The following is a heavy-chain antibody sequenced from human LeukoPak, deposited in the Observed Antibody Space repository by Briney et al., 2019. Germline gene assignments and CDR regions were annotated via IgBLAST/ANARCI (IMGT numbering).Heavy chain of an antibody. CDR1: GFTFNTYN. CDR2: ISYDGGNK. Sequence: GGSLRLSCAASGFTFNTYNMHWVRQAPGKGLEWVAVISYDGGNKYYADSVKGRFTISRDNSKNTLYLQMNSLRAEDTAVYYCARDRIQLLNYYYYMDVWGKGTTVTVSS. D-gene: IGHD5-18*01. J-gene: IGHJ6*03. CDR3: ARDRIQLLNYYYYMDV. V-gene: IGHV3-30*03.